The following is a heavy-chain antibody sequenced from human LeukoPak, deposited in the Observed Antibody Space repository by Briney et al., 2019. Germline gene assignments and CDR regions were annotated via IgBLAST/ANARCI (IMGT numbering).Heavy chain of an antibody. Sequence: SETLSLTCTVSGGSISSYYWSWIRQPPGKGLEWIGYIYYSGSTNYNPSLKSRVTISVDTSKNQFSLKLSSVTAADTAVYYCARDRRVVPAAPYAFDIWGQGTMVTVSS. CDR3: ARDRRVVPAAPYAFDI. D-gene: IGHD2-2*01. V-gene: IGHV4-59*12. CDR1: GGSISSYY. CDR2: IYYSGST. J-gene: IGHJ3*02.